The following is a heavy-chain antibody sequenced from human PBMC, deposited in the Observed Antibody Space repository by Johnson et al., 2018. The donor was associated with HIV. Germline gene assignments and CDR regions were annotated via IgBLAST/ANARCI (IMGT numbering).Heavy chain of an antibody. CDR2: ISWSCGSI. V-gene: IGHV3-9*01. CDR3: AKPDAPNDSSTVGIALDI. Sequence: VQLVESGGGLVQPGRSLRLSCAASGFTVDDYAMHWVRQAPGKDLEWVSNISWSCGSIGYADSVRGRFTISRDNAKNSLYLQMSSLRAEDTAVYYCAKPDAPNDSSTVGIALDIGGQGTMVTVSS. J-gene: IGHJ3*02. CDR1: GFTVDDYA. D-gene: IGHD6-13*01.